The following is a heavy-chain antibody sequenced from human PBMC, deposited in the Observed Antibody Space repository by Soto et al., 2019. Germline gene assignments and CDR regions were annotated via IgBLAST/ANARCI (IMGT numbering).Heavy chain of an antibody. CDR3: TTAFYSDNGFHGYWFDP. CDR2: IKSKTDGGTK. CDR1: GFTFTNAW. Sequence: GGSLRLSCVASGFTFTNAWMSWVRQAPGKGLEWVGRIKSKTDGGTKDYAAPVKGRFTISRDDSKNTVYLQMNSLKTEDTAVYYCTTAFYSDNGFHGYWFDPWGQGTLVTVSS. V-gene: IGHV3-15*01. J-gene: IGHJ5*02. D-gene: IGHD2-15*01.